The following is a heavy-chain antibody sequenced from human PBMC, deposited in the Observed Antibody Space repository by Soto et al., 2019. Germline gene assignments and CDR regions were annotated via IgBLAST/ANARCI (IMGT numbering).Heavy chain of an antibody. CDR2: INQSGST. D-gene: IGHD3-22*01. CDR3: ARGRYSDSSGFYDAFDL. J-gene: IGHJ3*01. CDR1: GGSFGGYY. Sequence: QVQLQQWGAGLLKPSETLSLTCAVYGGSFGGYYWNWIRLPPGKGLEWIGQINQSGSTNYSPSLKSRVTVSVDTSNNQFSLKLHSVPAADTAVYYCARGRYSDSSGFYDAFDLWGQGTMVTVSS. V-gene: IGHV4-34*01.